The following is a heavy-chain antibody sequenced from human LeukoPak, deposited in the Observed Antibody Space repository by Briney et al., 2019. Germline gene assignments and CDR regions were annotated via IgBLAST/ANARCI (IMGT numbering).Heavy chain of an antibody. V-gene: IGHV5-10-1*01. Sequence: KSGESLKISCKGSGNSFTSYWISWVRQMPGKGLEWMGRIDPSDSYTNYSPSFQGHVTISADKSISTAYLQWSSLKASDTAMYYCARHQGKWAVALDYWGQGTLVTVSS. CDR3: ARHQGKWAVALDY. J-gene: IGHJ4*02. CDR1: GNSFTSYW. D-gene: IGHD6-19*01. CDR2: IDPSDSYT.